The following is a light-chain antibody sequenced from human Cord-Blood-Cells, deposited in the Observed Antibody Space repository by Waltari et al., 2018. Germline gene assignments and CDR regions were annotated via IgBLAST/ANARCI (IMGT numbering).Light chain of an antibody. CDR3: CSYAGSSTYVV. CDR2: EGS. J-gene: IGLJ2*01. CDR1: SSDAGSYNL. V-gene: IGLV2-23*01. Sequence: QSALTQPAPVSGSPGQSITISCPGTSSDAGSYNLVSWYQQHPGKAPKLMIYEGSKRPSGFSNRFSVSKSGNTASLTISGLQAEDEADYYCCSYAGSSTYVVFGGGTKLTVL.